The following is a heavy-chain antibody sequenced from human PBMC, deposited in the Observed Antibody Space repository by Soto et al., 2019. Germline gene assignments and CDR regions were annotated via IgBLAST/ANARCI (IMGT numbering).Heavy chain of an antibody. CDR1: DDFISSYY. J-gene: IGHJ6*02. CDR2: VSTNGAT. D-gene: IGHD3-9*01. V-gene: IGHV4-4*07. Sequence: KPSETLSLTCTVSDDFISSYYWNWIRQPAGKGLEWIGRVSTNGATNYNPSLESRVTMSVDTSKNQFSLKLTSVTAADTAVYFCARADYEILTGSYAMDVWGQGTGSPSP. CDR3: ARADYEILTGSYAMDV.